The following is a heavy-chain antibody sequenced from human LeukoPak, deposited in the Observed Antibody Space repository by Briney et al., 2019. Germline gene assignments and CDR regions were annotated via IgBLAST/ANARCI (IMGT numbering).Heavy chain of an antibody. Sequence: GASVKVSCKASGDTFSSYAISWVRQAPGQGLEWMGGIIPILDTATYAQKFQGRVTITADESTSTAYMELSSLRSEDTAVYHCARRHCSTTSCYYGWFDPWGQGTLVTVSS. D-gene: IGHD2-2*01. CDR1: GDTFSSYA. CDR2: IIPILDTA. CDR3: ARRHCSTTSCYYGWFDP. V-gene: IGHV1-69*13. J-gene: IGHJ5*02.